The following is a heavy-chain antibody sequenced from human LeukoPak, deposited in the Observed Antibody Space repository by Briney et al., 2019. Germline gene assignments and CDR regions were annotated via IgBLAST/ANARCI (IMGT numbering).Heavy chain of an antibody. D-gene: IGHD2-2*01. CDR2: ISDSGDST. CDR1: GFTFSRYA. J-gene: IGHJ3*02. CDR3: AKRYCSSATCYWVAFDI. V-gene: IGHV3-23*01. Sequence: GGSLRLSCAASGFTFSRYAMSWVRQAPGKGLEWVSAISDSGDSTYYADSVKGRFTISRDNSKNTLYLQMNSLRAEDTAIYYCAKRYCSSATCYWVAFDIWAKGQWSPSLQ.